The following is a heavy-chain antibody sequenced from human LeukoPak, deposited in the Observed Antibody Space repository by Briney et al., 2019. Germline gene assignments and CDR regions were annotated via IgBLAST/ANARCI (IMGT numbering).Heavy chain of an antibody. V-gene: IGHV1-46*01. D-gene: IGHD3-22*01. CDR3: ARDFNYYDSSGLGGY. CDR1: GYTFTSYY. J-gene: IGHJ4*02. Sequence: ASVKVSCKASGYTFTSYYMHWVRQAPGQGLEWMGIINPSGGSTSYAQKFQGRVTMTRDTSTSTVYMELSSLRSEDTAVYYCARDFNYYDSSGLGGYWGQGTLVTVSS. CDR2: INPSGGST.